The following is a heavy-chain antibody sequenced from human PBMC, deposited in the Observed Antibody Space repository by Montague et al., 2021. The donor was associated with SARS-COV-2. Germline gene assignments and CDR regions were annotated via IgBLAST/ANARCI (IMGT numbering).Heavy chain of an antibody. V-gene: IGHV4-59*01. CDR2: IYYSGST. D-gene: IGHD2-2*01. J-gene: IGHJ5*02. CDR1: GGSISSYY. Sequence: SETLSLTCTVSGGSISSYYWSWVRQPPGKGLEWIGYIYYSGSTNYNPSLKSRVTISVDTSKNQLSLKVNSVTAADTAVYYCARRDGYCSSTRCPHWFDPWGQGTLVTVSS. CDR3: ARRDGYCSSTRCPHWFDP.